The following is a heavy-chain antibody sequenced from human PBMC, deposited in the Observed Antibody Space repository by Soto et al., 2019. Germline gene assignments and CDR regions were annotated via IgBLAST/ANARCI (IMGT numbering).Heavy chain of an antibody. CDR1: GDTFISYA. CDR2: ISAYNGNT. CDR3: ATRLVDTAMVKGDY. V-gene: IGHV1-18*01. Sequence: ASVKVSCKSSGDTFISYAISWVRQAPGQGLEWMGWISAYNGNTNYAQKLQGRVTMTTDTSTSTAYMELRSLRSDDTAVYYSATRLVDTAMVKGDYWGQGTLVTVSS. D-gene: IGHD5-18*01. J-gene: IGHJ4*02.